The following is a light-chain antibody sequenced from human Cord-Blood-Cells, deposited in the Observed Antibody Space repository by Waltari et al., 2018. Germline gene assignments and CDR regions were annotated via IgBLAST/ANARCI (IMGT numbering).Light chain of an antibody. CDR3: QQFNSYPRT. J-gene: IGKJ1*01. CDR2: DAS. CDR1: QGISSA. V-gene: IGKV1-13*02. Sequence: AIQLTQSPSSLSASVGDRVTITCRASQGISSALACYQQKPGKAPKLLIYDASSLESGVPSRFSGSGSGTDFTLTISSLQPEDFATYYCQQFNSYPRTFGQGTKVEIK.